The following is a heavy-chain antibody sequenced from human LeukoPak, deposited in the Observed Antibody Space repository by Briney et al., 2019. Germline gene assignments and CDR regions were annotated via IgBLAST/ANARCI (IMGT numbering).Heavy chain of an antibody. CDR2: INHSGST. Sequence: SETLSLTCAVYGGSFSFYYWSWIRQPPGKGLEWIGEINHSGSTKYNPSLKSRVTISVGTSKNQFSLKLSSVTAADTAVYYCARDKLHHDAFDIWGQGTMVTVSS. J-gene: IGHJ3*02. CDR3: ARDKLHHDAFDI. D-gene: IGHD1-1*01. CDR1: GGSFSFYY. V-gene: IGHV4-34*01.